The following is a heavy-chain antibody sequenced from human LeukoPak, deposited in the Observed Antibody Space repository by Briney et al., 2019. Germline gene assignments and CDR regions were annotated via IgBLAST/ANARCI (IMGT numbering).Heavy chain of an antibody. CDR3: ARDGWDDSSGFDY. D-gene: IGHD3-22*01. J-gene: IGHJ4*02. CDR2: ISYDGSNK. CDR1: GFTFSSYA. Sequence: GGSLRLSCAASGFTFSSYAMHWVRQAPGKGLGWVAVISYDGSNKYYADSVKGRFTISRDNSKNTLYRQMNSRRAEDTAVYYCARDGWDDSSGFDYWGQGTLVTVSS. V-gene: IGHV3-30*04.